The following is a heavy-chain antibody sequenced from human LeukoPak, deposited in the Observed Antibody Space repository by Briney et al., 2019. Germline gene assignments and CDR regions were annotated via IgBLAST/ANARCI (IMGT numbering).Heavy chain of an antibody. V-gene: IGHV4-38-2*01. CDR1: GYSISSGYY. CDR2: IYHSGST. Sequence: PSETLSLTCAVSGYSISSGYYWGWIRQPPGKGLEWIGSIYHSGSTYYNPSLKSRVTISVDTSKNQFSLKLSSVTAADTAVYYCARHSRGPNSNLDYWGQGTLVTVSS. D-gene: IGHD1-1*01. CDR3: ARHSRGPNSNLDY. J-gene: IGHJ4*02.